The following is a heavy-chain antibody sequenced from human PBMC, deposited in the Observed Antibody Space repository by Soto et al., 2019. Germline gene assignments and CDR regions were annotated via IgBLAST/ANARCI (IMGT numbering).Heavy chain of an antibody. CDR1: GFTFSTYH. V-gene: IGHV3-21*01. J-gene: IGHJ3*01. CDR2: INPSSSHI. Sequence: EVQLVESGGGLVMPGGSLRLSCAASGFTFSTYHMNWVRQAPGKGLEWVSSINPSSSHIYYADSVRGGFTISRDNSKNSMDLQMNSLRTEDAAVYYCARGYCGGGGCYLRRDAIDVWGQGTMVTVSS. D-gene: IGHD2-15*01. CDR3: ARGYCGGGGCYLRRDAIDV.